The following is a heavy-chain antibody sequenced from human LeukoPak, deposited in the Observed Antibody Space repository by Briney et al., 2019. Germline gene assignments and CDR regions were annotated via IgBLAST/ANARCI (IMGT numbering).Heavy chain of an antibody. CDR1: GFTFSNSG. CDR2: IRLDGSSK. V-gene: IGHV3-30*02. D-gene: IGHD5-18*01. J-gene: IGHJ3*02. CDR3: AKDYIYGGWGNAFDI. Sequence: GGSLRLSCAASGFTFSNSGMHWVRQAPGKGLEWVAFIRLDGSSKFYTDSVKGRFTISRDNSKNTLNLQMSSLRAEDTAVYYCAKDYIYGGWGNAFDIWGQGTKVTVSS.